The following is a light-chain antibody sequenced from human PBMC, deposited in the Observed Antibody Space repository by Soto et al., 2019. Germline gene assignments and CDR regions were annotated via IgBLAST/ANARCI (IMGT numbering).Light chain of an antibody. CDR1: QTISSDY. V-gene: IGKV3-20*01. J-gene: IGKJ4*01. Sequence: EILLTQSPGTLSLSPGERATLSCRASQTISSDYLAWYQQKPGQAPRLLIFGAATRAADIPDRFSGSGSGTDFTLTISRLEPEDVAAYYCQKYNSAPLTFGGGTKVDIK. CDR3: QKYNSAPLT. CDR2: GAA.